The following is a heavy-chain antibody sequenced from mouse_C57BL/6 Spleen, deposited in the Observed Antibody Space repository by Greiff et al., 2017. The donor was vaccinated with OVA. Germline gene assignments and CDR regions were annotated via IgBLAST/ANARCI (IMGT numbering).Heavy chain of an antibody. CDR3: ARDGGYYGSPWFAY. J-gene: IGHJ3*01. V-gene: IGHV5-4*01. CDR2: ISDGGSYT. CDR1: GFTFSSYA. D-gene: IGHD1-1*01. Sequence: EVHLVESGGGLVKPGGSLKLSCAASGFTFSSYAMSWVRQTPEKRLEWVATISDGGSYTYYPDNVKGRFTISRDNAKNNLYLQMSHLKSEDTAMYYCARDGGYYGSPWFAYWGQGTLVTVSA.